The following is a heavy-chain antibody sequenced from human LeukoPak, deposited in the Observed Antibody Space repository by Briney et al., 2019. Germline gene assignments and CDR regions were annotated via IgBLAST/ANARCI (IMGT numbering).Heavy chain of an antibody. D-gene: IGHD1-7*01. Sequence: SETLSLTCTVSGGSISSYYWSWIRQPAGKGLEWIGRIYTSGSTNYNPSLKSRVTMSVDTSKNQFSLKLRSVTAADTAVYYCAREGITGTTGDAFDIWGQGTMVTVSS. CDR3: AREGITGTTGDAFDI. J-gene: IGHJ3*02. CDR1: GGSISSYY. V-gene: IGHV4-4*07. CDR2: IYTSGST.